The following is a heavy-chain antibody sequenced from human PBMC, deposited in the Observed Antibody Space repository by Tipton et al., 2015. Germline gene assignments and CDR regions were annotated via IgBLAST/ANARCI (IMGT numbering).Heavy chain of an antibody. CDR2: ISHSGNT. CDR3: ARGHKNGDSPWDY. V-gene: IGHV4-38-2*01. CDR1: AYSISSDYY. J-gene: IGHJ4*02. D-gene: IGHD4-17*01. Sequence: TLSLTCAVSAYSISSDYYWGWIRQPPGKGLEWIGSISHSGNTYYNPSLKSRVTISVDTSKNQFSLKLSSVTAADTAVYYCARGHKNGDSPWDYWGQGTLVRVSS.